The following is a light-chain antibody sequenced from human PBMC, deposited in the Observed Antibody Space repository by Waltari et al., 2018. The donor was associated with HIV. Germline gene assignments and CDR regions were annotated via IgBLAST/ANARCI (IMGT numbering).Light chain of an antibody. CDR2: RNS. V-gene: IGLV3-9*01. CDR1: NIGSKN. Sequence: SYELTQPLSVSVALGQTARISCGGNNIGSKNVHWYQQKPGQAPVMVIYRNSNRPAGIPERFPGSNSGNTATLTISRAQAGDEADYYCQVWDSSTVVFGGGTKLTVL. CDR3: QVWDSSTVV. J-gene: IGLJ2*01.